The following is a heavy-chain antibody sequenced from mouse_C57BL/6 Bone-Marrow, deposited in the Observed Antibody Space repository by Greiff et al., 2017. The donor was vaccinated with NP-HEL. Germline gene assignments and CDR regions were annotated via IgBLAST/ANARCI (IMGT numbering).Heavy chain of an antibody. J-gene: IGHJ2*01. CDR2: IDPENGDT. CDR1: GFNIKDDY. CDR3: TRGPITTVPDY. D-gene: IGHD1-1*01. Sequence: VQLKQSGAELVRPGASVKLSCTASGFNIKDDYMHWVKQRPEQGLEWIGWIDPENGDTEYASKFQGKATITADTSSNTAYLQLSSLTSEDTAVYYCTRGPITTVPDYWGQGTTLTVSS. V-gene: IGHV14-4*01.